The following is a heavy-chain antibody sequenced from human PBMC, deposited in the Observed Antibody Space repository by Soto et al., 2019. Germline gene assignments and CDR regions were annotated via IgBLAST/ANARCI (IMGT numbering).Heavy chain of an antibody. CDR1: GFTFSSYA. CDR2: ISGSGGST. D-gene: IGHD1-7*01. Sequence: VGSLRLSCAASGFTFSSYAMSWVRQAPGKGLEWVSAISGSGGSTYYADSVKGRFTISRDNSKNTLYLQMNSLRAEDTAVYYCAKDSNRNYALWYYYGMDVWGQGTTVTVSS. J-gene: IGHJ6*02. V-gene: IGHV3-23*01. CDR3: AKDSNRNYALWYYYGMDV.